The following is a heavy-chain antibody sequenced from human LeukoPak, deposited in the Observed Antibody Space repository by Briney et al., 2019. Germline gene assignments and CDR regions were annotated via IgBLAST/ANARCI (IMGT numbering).Heavy chain of an antibody. D-gene: IGHD1-1*01. V-gene: IGHV3-48*01. CDR3: ARLEPNYYYYYMDV. J-gene: IGHJ6*03. CDR1: GFTFSYYS. Sequence: GGSLRLSCAASGFTFSYYSMNWVRQAPGKGLEWVSYISSSSTTMYYADSVKGRFTISRDNAKNSLYLQINSLRAEDTAVYYCARLEPNYYYYYMDVWGKGTTVTVSS. CDR2: ISSSSTTM.